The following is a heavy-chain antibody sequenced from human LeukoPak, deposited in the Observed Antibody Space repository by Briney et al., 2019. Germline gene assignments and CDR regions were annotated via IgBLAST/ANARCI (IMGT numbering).Heavy chain of an antibody. Sequence: GGSLRLSCAASGFTFSDYYMSWIRQAPGKGLEWVSYISSSGSTIYYADSVKGRFTISRDNSKNTLYLQMNSLRAEDTAIYYCARDERLLSFLKWGQGTLVTVSS. CDR3: ARDERLLSFLK. V-gene: IGHV3-11*01. CDR1: GFTFSDYY. J-gene: IGHJ4*02. CDR2: ISSSGSTI. D-gene: IGHD3-3*01.